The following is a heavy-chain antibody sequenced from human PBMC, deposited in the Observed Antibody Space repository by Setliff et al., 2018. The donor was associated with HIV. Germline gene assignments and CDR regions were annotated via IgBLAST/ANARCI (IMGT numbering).Heavy chain of an antibody. Sequence: SETLSLTCTVSGGSISSYYWSWIRQPPGKDLEWIGNIYYNGSSHHNPSLKSRVIISVDTSKNQFSPNLRSVTAADTAVYYCVRNRSGKTANLNYLDVWGKGTTVTVSS. CDR3: VRNRSGKTANLNYLDV. D-gene: IGHD2-15*01. CDR1: GGSISSYY. J-gene: IGHJ6*03. CDR2: IYYNGSS. V-gene: IGHV4-59*12.